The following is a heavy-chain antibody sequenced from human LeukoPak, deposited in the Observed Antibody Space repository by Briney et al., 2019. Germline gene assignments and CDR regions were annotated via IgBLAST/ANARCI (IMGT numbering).Heavy chain of an antibody. CDR2: IYHSGST. J-gene: IGHJ4*02. CDR1: GGSISSSNW. D-gene: IGHD2-2*01. V-gene: IGHV4-4*02. CDR3: ARDLGFSSTSSGG. Sequence: SGTLFLTCAVSGGSISSSNWWSWVRQPPGKGLEWIGEIYHSGSTNYNPSLKSRVTISVDKSKNQFSLKLSSVTAADTAVYYCARDLGFSSTSSGGWGQGTLVTVSS.